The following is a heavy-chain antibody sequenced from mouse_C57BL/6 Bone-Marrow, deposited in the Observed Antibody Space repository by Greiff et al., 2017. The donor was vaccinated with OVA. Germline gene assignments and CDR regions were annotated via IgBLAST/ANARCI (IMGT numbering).Heavy chain of an antibody. CDR3: AGRFSFAY. CDR2: IDPANGST. Sequence: VQLQQSVAELVRPGASVKLSCTASGFNIKNTYMHWVKQRPEQGLEWIGMIDPANGSTKYAPKFQGKATITADTSSNTAYLQLSSLTSEDAANYYGAGRFSFAYWGQGTLVTVSA. J-gene: IGHJ3*01. D-gene: IGHD6-1*01. CDR1: GFNIKNTY. V-gene: IGHV14-3*01.